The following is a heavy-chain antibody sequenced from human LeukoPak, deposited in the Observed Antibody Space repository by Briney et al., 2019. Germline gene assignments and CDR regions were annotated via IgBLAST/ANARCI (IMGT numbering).Heavy chain of an antibody. V-gene: IGHV4-59*01. CDR3: APFLRGYFDY. Sequence: SETLSLTCTVSGGSISSYYWSWIRQPPGKGLEWIGCIYYSGSTNYNPSLTSRVTISVDTSKNQFSLKLSSVTAADTAVYYCAPFLRGYFDYWGQGTLVTVSS. CDR2: IYYSGST. D-gene: IGHD2/OR15-2a*01. J-gene: IGHJ4*02. CDR1: GGSISSYY.